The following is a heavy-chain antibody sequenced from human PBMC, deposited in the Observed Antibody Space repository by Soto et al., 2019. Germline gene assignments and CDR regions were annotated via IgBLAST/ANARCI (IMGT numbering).Heavy chain of an antibody. D-gene: IGHD4-4*01. CDR2: IYYSGST. V-gene: IGHV4-39*01. CDR1: GGSISSGGYY. CDR3: ARQFSNYNYYYMDV. Sequence: SETLSLTCTVSGGSISSGGYYWSWIRQHPGKGLEWIGCIYYSGSTYYNPSLKSRVTISVDTSKNQFSLKLSSVTAADTAVYYCARQFSNYNYYYMDVWGKGTTVTVSS. J-gene: IGHJ6*03.